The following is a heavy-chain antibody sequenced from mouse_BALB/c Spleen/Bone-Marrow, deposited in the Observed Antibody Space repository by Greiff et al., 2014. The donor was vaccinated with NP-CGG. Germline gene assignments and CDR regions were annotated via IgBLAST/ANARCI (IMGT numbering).Heavy chain of an antibody. CDR1: GFTFSDYY. D-gene: IGHD1-1*01. Sequence: EVQLVESGGGLVKPGGSLKLSCAASGFTFSDYYMYWVRQTPEKRLEWVATISDGGSYTYYPDSVKGRFTISRDNAKNNLYLQMSSLKSEDTAMYYCANYYGSNWFAYWGQGTLVTVSA. J-gene: IGHJ3*01. V-gene: IGHV5-4*02. CDR2: ISDGGSYT. CDR3: ANYYGSNWFAY.